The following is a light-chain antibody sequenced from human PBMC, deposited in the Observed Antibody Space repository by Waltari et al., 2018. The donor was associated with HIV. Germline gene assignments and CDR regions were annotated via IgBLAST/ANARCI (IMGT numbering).Light chain of an antibody. J-gene: IGLJ2*01. V-gene: IGLV1-51*01. Sequence: QSVLTQPPSVSAAPGQKVTISCSGSRSNIGNNYVPWYQQLPGTAPKLLIYDNNKRPSGIPDRFSGSKSGTSATLGITGLQTGDEADYYCGTWDSSLSAGGVFGGGTKLTVL. CDR1: RSNIGNNY. CDR3: GTWDSSLSAGGV. CDR2: DNN.